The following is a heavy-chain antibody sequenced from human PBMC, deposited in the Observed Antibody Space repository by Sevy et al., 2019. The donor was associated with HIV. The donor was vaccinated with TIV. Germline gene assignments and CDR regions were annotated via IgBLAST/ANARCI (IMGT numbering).Heavy chain of an antibody. D-gene: IGHD5-18*01. Sequence: GGSLRLCCAASGFTFSNAWMSWVRQAPGKRLEWVRRIKSKTDGGTTDYAAPVKGRVTISRDDSKNTQYLQMNSLKTEDTGVYYCTTQIQLWLRGYYYYYGMDVWGQGTTVTVSS. CDR2: IKSKTDGGTT. CDR1: GFTFSNAW. V-gene: IGHV3-15*01. CDR3: TTQIQLWLRGYYYYYGMDV. J-gene: IGHJ6*02.